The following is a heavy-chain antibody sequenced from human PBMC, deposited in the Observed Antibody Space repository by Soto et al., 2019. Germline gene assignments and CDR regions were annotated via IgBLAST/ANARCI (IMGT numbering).Heavy chain of an antibody. CDR2: ISYDGSNK. CDR3: ARVYRPRLAYFDY. Sequence: PGGSLRLSCAASGFTFSSYAMHWVRQAPGKGLEWVAVISYDGSNKYYADSVKGRFTISRDNSKNTLYLQMNSLRAEDTAVYYCARVYRPRLAYFDYWGQGTLVTVSS. CDR1: GFTFSSYA. D-gene: IGHD2-2*02. J-gene: IGHJ4*02. V-gene: IGHV3-30-3*01.